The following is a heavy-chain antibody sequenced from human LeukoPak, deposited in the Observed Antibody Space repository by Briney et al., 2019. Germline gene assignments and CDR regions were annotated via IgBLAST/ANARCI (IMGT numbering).Heavy chain of an antibody. Sequence: SETLSLTCTVSGDSINRGSYYWGWIRQPAGKGLEWIGRIYSSGSTNYNPSLKSRVTISVDMSKNQFSLKLSSVSAADTAVYYCARDLLHRGYAFDIWGQGTMVTVSS. V-gene: IGHV4-61*02. CDR1: GDSINRGSYY. J-gene: IGHJ3*02. CDR3: ARDLLHRGYAFDI. CDR2: IYSSGST. D-gene: IGHD5-12*01.